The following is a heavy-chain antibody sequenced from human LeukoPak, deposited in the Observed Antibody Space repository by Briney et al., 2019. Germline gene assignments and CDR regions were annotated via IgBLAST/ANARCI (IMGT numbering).Heavy chain of an antibody. CDR3: ARATTVTTEFDY. D-gene: IGHD4-11*01. CDR1: GYSISSDYY. CDR2: IYHSGST. J-gene: IGHJ4*02. V-gene: IGHV4-38-2*02. Sequence: SETLSLTCTVSGYSISSDYYWGWIRQPPGKGLEWIGSIYHSGSTYYNPSLKSRVTISVDTSKNQFSLELSSVTAADTAVYYCARATTVTTEFDYWGQGTLVTVSS.